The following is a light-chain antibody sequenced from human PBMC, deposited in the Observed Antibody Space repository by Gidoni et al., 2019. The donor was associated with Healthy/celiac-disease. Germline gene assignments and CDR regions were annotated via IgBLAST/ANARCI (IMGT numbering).Light chain of an antibody. V-gene: IGKV3-20*01. J-gene: IGKJ1*01. Sequence: EIVLTHSPGTLSLSPGEIATLSCRASQSFSSSYLAWYQQKPGQAPRLLIYGASSRATGIPDRFSGSGSGTDFTLTISRLEPEDFAVYYCQQYGSSPWTFGQGTKVEIK. CDR1: QSFSSSY. CDR2: GAS. CDR3: QQYGSSPWT.